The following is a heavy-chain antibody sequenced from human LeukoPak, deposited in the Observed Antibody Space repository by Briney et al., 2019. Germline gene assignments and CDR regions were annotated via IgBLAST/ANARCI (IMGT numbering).Heavy chain of an antibody. CDR3: ARGYGDYQNYYYYMDV. CDR2: IYYSGST. CDR1: GGSISSSSYY. V-gene: IGHV4-61*01. D-gene: IGHD4-17*01. Sequence: PSETLSLTCTVSGGSISSSSYYWSWIRQPPGKGLEWIGYIYYSGSTNYNPSLKSRVTISVDTSKNQFSLKLSSVTAADTAVYYCARGYGDYQNYYYYMDVWGKGTTVTISS. J-gene: IGHJ6*03.